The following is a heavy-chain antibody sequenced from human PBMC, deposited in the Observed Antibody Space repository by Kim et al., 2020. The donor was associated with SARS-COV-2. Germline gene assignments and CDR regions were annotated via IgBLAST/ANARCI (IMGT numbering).Heavy chain of an antibody. Sequence: TGRFTNSRDNAKNALYLKMNSMRAEDTAVYYCARESYDSSGYYFPGAFDIWGQGTMVTVSS. J-gene: IGHJ3*02. CDR3: ARESYDSSGYYFPGAFDI. V-gene: IGHV3-21*06. D-gene: IGHD3-22*01.